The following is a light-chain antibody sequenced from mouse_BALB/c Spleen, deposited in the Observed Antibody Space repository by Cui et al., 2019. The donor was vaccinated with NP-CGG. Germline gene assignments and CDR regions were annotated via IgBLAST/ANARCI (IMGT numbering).Light chain of an antibody. CDR3: QQWSSNQLT. CDR2: SIS. CDR1: SSVSSTY. J-gene: IGKJ5*01. V-gene: IGKV4-79*01. Sequence: QIVLTQSPAIMSASPGERVTMTCSASSSVSSTYLYWYQQKSGSSPKLWIYSISNLASGVPARFSGSGSGTSYSLTINSMEAEDAATYYCQQWSSNQLTFGAGTKLELK.